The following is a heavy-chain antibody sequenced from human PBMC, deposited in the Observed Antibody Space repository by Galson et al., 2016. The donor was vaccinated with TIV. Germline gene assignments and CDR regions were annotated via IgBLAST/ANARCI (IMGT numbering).Heavy chain of an antibody. CDR3: AKDTGSQPRNRFDP. D-gene: IGHD7-27*01. J-gene: IGHJ5*02. CDR1: GFTFSSYA. Sequence: SLRLSCAASGFTFSSYAMSWVRQAPGKGLEWVSGISGSGFSTFYADSVKGRFTISRDNSKNTLDLQMNSLRAEETAIYYCAKDTGSQPRNRFDPWGQGTLVTVSS. CDR2: ISGSGFST. V-gene: IGHV3-23*01.